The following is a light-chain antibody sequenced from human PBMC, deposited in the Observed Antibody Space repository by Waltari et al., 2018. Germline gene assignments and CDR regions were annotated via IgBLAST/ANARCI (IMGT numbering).Light chain of an antibody. Sequence: QSALTQPASVSGSPGQSITISCAGSRIDVCTYALVSWYQQHPGKAPKLILYEVTKRPSGVPDRFSGSKSGDTASLTISGLQAADEADYYCCSCAGVTPYVLFGGGTKVTVL. CDR2: EVT. CDR1: RIDVCTYAL. J-gene: IGLJ2*01. CDR3: CSCAGVTPYVL. V-gene: IGLV2-23*02.